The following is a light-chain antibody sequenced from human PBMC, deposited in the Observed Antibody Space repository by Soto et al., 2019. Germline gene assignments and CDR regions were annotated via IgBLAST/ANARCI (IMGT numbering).Light chain of an antibody. Sequence: EDVLTQSPGTLSLSPGERATLSCRASQSITTRYLAWYQQKPGQAPRLLIYGASSRATGIPDRFSGSGSGTDFTLTISRLEPDDFAVYYCQQYGRSPLITFGQGTRLEIK. V-gene: IGKV3-20*01. CDR2: GAS. CDR1: QSITTRY. CDR3: QQYGRSPLIT. J-gene: IGKJ5*01.